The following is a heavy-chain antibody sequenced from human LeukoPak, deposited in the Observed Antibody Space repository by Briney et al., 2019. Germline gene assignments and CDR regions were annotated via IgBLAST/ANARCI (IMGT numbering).Heavy chain of an antibody. CDR3: AKSPVPYCSGGSCYGMDV. CDR2: ISGSGGST. V-gene: IGHV3-23*01. J-gene: IGHJ6*02. Sequence: SGGSLRLSCAASGFTSSSYAMSWVRQAPGKGLEWVSGISGSGGSTYYADSVKGRFTISRDNSKNTLYLQMNSLRVEDTAGYYCAKSPVPYCSGGSCYGMDVWGQGTTVTVSS. CDR1: GFTSSSYA. D-gene: IGHD2-15*01.